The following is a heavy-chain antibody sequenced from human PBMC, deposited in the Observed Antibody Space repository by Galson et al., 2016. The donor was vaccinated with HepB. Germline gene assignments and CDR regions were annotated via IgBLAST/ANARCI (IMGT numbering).Heavy chain of an antibody. CDR3: ARNPDPHYYYHYHGLGV. J-gene: IGHJ6*02. Sequence: SVKVSCKASGYTFSRYPMHWVRQAPGQSLEWMGWINPGNGNAKYSQKFQGRVTITRDTTASTAYMEFSSLRSEDTAVSYCARNPDPHYYYHYHGLGVWGQGTTVTVS. CDR2: INPGNGNA. CDR1: GYTFSRYP. V-gene: IGHV1-3*01.